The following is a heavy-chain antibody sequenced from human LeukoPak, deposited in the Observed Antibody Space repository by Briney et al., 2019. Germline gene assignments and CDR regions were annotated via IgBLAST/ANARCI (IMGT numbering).Heavy chain of an antibody. V-gene: IGHV4-59*08. D-gene: IGHD6-6*01. CDR2: IYYSGST. CDR3: ARHGHSSSLTVWPGGPTEFDY. J-gene: IGHJ4*02. Sequence: KPSETLSLTCTVSGGSISSYYWSWIRQPPGKGLEWIGYIYYSGSTNYNPSLKSRVTISVDTSKNQFSLKLSSVTAADTAVYYCARHGHSSSLTVWPGGPTEFDYWGQGTLVTASS. CDR1: GGSISSYY.